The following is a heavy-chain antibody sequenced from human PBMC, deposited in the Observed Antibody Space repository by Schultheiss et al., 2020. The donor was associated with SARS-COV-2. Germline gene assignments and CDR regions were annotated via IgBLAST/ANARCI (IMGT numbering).Heavy chain of an antibody. CDR2: IYYSGST. V-gene: IGHV4-59*12. CDR3: ARVRRQFASGSPSDY. D-gene: IGHD3-10*01. Sequence: SETLSLTCSVSGGSISYYYWSWIRQPPGKGLEWIGYIYYSGSTYYNPSLKSRVTISVDTSKNQFSLKLSSVTAADTAVYYCARVRRQFASGSPSDYWGRGSLVTVSS. J-gene: IGHJ4*02. CDR1: GGSISYYY.